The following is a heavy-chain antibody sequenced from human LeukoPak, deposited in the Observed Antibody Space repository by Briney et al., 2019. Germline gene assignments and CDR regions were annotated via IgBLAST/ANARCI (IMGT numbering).Heavy chain of an antibody. Sequence: PGGSLRLSCGASGFTFTTLGMHWVRQAPGKGLEWVAFIESAGNNKYYADSVKGRFTISRDNSKNTLYLEMNSLRAEDTAMYYCAKPGLGSYIHCDYWGQGTLVTVSS. J-gene: IGHJ4*02. D-gene: IGHD3-10*01. CDR1: GFTFTTLG. CDR2: IESAGNNK. V-gene: IGHV3-30*02. CDR3: AKPGLGSYIHCDY.